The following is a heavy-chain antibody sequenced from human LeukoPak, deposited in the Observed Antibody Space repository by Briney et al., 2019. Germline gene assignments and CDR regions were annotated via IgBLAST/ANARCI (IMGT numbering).Heavy chain of an antibody. Sequence: GGSLRLSCAASGFTFSTYSMSWVRQAPGKGLEWVSAIRSGGENTYYADSVRGRFSISRDNSRGTLSLQMNSLRAEDTAVYFCAILSWDGRGSFYWGQGTLVTVSS. CDR2: IRSGGENT. D-gene: IGHD2/OR15-2a*01. V-gene: IGHV3-23*01. CDR1: GFTFSTYS. J-gene: IGHJ4*02. CDR3: AILSWDGRGSFY.